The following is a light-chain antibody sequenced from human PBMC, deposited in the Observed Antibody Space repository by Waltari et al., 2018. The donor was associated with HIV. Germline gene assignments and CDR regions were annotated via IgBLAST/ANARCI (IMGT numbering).Light chain of an antibody. CDR1: QSVSTN. CDR3: QSYSDWPRA. CDR2: ASS. Sequence: EIVVTQFPAALYASPGESASRACIASQSVSTNLAWYHQVPGQAPRLLISASSNSATGVPDRFSGSGSGTHFTLTISSLQSEDSGVYYCQSYSDWPRAFGLGTKVEV. V-gene: IGKV3-15*01. J-gene: IGKJ1*01.